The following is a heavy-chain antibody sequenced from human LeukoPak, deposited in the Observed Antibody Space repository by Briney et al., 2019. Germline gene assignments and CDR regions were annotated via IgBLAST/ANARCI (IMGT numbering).Heavy chain of an antibody. CDR1: GFTFSGSA. Sequence: GGSLKLFCAASGFTFSGSAMHWVRQASGKGLEWVGSIRSKANSYATAYAASVQGRFTISRDDSKNTAYLQMNSLKTEDTAVYYCTRHSPNHYYFYYMDVWGKGTTVTVSS. J-gene: IGHJ6*03. CDR3: TRHSPNHYYFYYMDV. CDR2: IRSKANSYAT. V-gene: IGHV3-73*01.